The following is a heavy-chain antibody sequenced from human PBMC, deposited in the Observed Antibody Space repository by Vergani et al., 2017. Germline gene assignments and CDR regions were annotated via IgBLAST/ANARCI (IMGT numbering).Heavy chain of an antibody. CDR3: ATGAGPFDI. J-gene: IGHJ4*02. D-gene: IGHD7-27*01. CDR2: INHSGST. V-gene: IGHV4-34*01. CDR1: GGSFSGYY. Sequence: QVQLQQWGAGLLKPSETLSLTCAVYGGSFSGYYWSWIRQPPGKGLEWIGEINHSGSTNYNPSLKSRVTISVDTSKNHFSLRLSSVTAADTAVYYCATGAGPFDIWGQGTLVTVSS.